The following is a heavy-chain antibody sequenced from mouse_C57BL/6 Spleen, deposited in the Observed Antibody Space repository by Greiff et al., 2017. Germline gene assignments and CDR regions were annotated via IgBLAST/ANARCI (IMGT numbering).Heavy chain of an antibody. CDR3: ARDYDYDVAY. V-gene: IGHV2-2*01. D-gene: IGHD2-4*01. CDR1: GFSLTSYG. J-gene: IGHJ3*01. CDR2: IWSGGST. Sequence: VKLQESGPGLVQPSQSLSITCTVSGFSLTSYGVHWVRQSPGKGLEWLGVIWSGGSTDYNAAFISRLSISKDNSKSQVFFKMNSLQADDTAIYYCARDYDYDVAYWGQGTLVTVSA.